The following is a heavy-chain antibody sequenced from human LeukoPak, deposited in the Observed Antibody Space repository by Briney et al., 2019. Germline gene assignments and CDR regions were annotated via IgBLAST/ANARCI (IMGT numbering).Heavy chain of an antibody. J-gene: IGHJ4*02. CDR3: ARDHPPYDY. Sequence: GGSLRLSCAASGFTFSSYAMSWVRQAPGKGLEWVSVIYSAGSTYYADSVKGRFTISRDNSKNTMYLQMNSLRAEDTAVYYCARDHPPYDYWGQGTLVTVSS. V-gene: IGHV3-53*01. CDR1: GFTFSSYA. CDR2: IYSAGST.